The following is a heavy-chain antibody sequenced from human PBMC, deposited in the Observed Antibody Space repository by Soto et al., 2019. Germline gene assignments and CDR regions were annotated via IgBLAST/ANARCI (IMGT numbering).Heavy chain of an antibody. D-gene: IGHD6-13*01. CDR3: ARVPLSGVAAAEGNWFDP. J-gene: IGHJ5*02. CDR2: IYYSGST. Sequence: PSETLSLTCTVSGGSISSYYWSWIRQPPGKGLEWIGYIYYSGSTNYNPSLKSRVTISVDTSENQFSLKLSSVTAADTAVYYCARVPLSGVAAAEGNWFDPWGQGTLVTVSS. V-gene: IGHV4-59*01. CDR1: GGSISSYY.